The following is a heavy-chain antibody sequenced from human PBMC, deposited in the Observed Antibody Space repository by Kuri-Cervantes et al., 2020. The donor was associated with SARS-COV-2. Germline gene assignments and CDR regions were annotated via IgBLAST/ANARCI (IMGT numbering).Heavy chain of an antibody. J-gene: IGHJ6*02. V-gene: IGHV3-73*01. Sequence: GESLKISCAASGFTFSGSAMHWVRQASGKGLEWVGRIRSKANSYATAYAASVKGRFTISRDDSKNTAYLQMNSLKTEDTAVYYCAREAPCRIVGAICYGMDVWGQGTTVTVSS. CDR2: IRSKANSYAT. CDR1: GFTFSGSA. D-gene: IGHD1-26*01. CDR3: AREAPCRIVGAICYGMDV.